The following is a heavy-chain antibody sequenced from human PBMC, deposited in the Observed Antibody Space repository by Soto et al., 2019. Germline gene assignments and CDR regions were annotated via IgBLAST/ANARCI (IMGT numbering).Heavy chain of an antibody. CDR1: GYTFSGYY. V-gene: IGHV1-2*02. CDR3: AKSLHGGYCTITGCYTRPLYGMDV. J-gene: IGHJ6*02. CDR2: INPNSGGT. D-gene: IGHD2-2*02. Sequence: ASVKVSCKASGYTFSGYYIHWLRQAPGQGLEWMGWINPNSGGTNYAQKFQGRVTVTRDTPTSTAYMELSRLTSDDTAVYYCAKSLHGGYCTITGCYTRPLYGMDVWGQGTTVTVSS.